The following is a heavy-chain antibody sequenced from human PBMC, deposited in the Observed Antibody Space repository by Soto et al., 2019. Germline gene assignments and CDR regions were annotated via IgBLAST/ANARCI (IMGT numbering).Heavy chain of an antibody. D-gene: IGHD2-2*01. CDR1: GFTFSDYY. V-gene: IGHV3-11*01. CDR3: ASSTSPRDWFDP. CDR2: ISSSGSTI. J-gene: IGHJ5*02. Sequence: PGGSLRLSCAASGFTFSDYYMSWIRQAPGKGLERVSYISSSGSTIYYADSVKGRFTISRDNAKNSLYLQMNSLRAEDTAVYYCASSTSPRDWFDPWGQGTLVTVSS.